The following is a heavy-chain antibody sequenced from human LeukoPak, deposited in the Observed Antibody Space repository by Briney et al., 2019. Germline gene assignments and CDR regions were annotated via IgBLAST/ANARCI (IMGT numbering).Heavy chain of an antibody. CDR1: GVTFTTYA. D-gene: IGHD6-6*01. CDR3: AKDLTYSSSSWFDY. CDR2: ISGSGGST. J-gene: IGHJ4*02. V-gene: IGHV3-23*01. Sequence: GGSLRLSCAASGVTFTTYAMSWVRQAPGKGLEWVSYISGSGGSTYFADSVKGRFTISRDNSKNTLYLQMNSLRAEDTAVYYCAKDLTYSSSSWFDYWGQGTLVTVSS.